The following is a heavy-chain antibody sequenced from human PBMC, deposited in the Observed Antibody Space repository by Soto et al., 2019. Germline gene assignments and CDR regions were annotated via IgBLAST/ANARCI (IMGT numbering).Heavy chain of an antibody. Sequence: QVQLVQSGAEVKKPGASVKVSCKASGYTFTSYGISWVRQAPGQGLEWMGWISAYNGNTNYAQKLQGRVTMTTDTSTSTAYMELRSLRSDDTAVYYCAREGGKWLDLELDDYYGMDVWGQGTTVTVSS. CDR3: AREGGKWLDLELDDYYGMDV. V-gene: IGHV1-18*01. J-gene: IGHJ6*02. CDR2: ISAYNGNT. CDR1: GYTFTSYG. D-gene: IGHD3-22*01.